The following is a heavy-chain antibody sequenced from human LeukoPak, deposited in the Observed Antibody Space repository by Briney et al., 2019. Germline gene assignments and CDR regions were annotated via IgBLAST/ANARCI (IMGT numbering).Heavy chain of an antibody. CDR2: TRKKANSYTT. Sequence: GGSLRLSCAASGFTFSDHYMDWVRQAPGKGLEWVGRTRKKANSYTTEYAASVKGGFTISRDDPKNSLYLQMNSLKTEDTAVYYCTTVRGEAVVDYWGQGTLVTVSS. CDR1: GFTFSDHY. CDR3: TTVRGEAVVDY. D-gene: IGHD2-15*01. V-gene: IGHV3-72*01. J-gene: IGHJ4*02.